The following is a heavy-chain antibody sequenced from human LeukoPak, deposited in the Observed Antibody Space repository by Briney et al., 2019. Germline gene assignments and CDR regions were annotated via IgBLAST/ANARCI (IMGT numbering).Heavy chain of an antibody. Sequence: SQTLSLTCGISGDSVSSKSVAWNWIRRSPSRGLEWLGRTYYRSKWHNDYAVSVKGRITINPDTSKNHFSLQLNSVTPEDTAVYYCAELERGYWGQGTLVTVSS. CDR3: AELERGY. CDR1: GDSVSSKSVA. D-gene: IGHD1-1*01. CDR2: TYYRSKWHN. J-gene: IGHJ4*02. V-gene: IGHV6-1*01.